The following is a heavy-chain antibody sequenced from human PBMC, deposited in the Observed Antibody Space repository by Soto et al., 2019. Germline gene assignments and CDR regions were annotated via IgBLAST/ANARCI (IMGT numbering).Heavy chain of an antibody. CDR3: ATDWSNRAHYYFDY. J-gene: IGHJ4*02. CDR1: GYTFTSYD. D-gene: IGHD3-3*01. Sequence: ASVKVSCKASGYTFTSYDINWVRQATGKGLEWMGGMNPDGGETIYAQKFQGRVTMTEDTSTDTAYMELSSLRSEDTAVYYCATDWSNRAHYYFDYWGQGTLVTVSS. V-gene: IGHV1-8*01. CDR2: MNPDGGET.